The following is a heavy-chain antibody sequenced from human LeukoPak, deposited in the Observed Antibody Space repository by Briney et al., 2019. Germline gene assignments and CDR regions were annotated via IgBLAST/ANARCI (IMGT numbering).Heavy chain of an antibody. D-gene: IGHD5-12*01. CDR2: IYYSGTT. Sequence: SETLSLTCRVSGGSISNYYWSWIRQPPGKGLEWIGYIYYSGTTSYNPSLKSRVTISVDTSKNQFSLKLSSVTAADTAVYYCARDRRGYSGYDLDYWGPGTLVTVSS. CDR1: GGSISNYY. CDR3: ARDRRGYSGYDLDY. V-gene: IGHV4-59*01. J-gene: IGHJ4*02.